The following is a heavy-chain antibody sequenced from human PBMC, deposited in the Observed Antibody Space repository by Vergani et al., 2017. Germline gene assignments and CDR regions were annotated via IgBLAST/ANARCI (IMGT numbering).Heavy chain of an antibody. CDR3: ARPFYYGSGPWGRGAFDI. Sequence: QLQLQESGPGLVKPSETLSLTCTVLGGPIRNNNYCWGWVRQPPGKGLEWIGSICYSGSTYNNTSLKSPVTISVDTSRHDFSLKWSSVTAGNTAVYYCARPFYYGSGPWGRGAFDIWGQGTMVTVSS. CDR1: GGPIRNNNYC. CDR2: ICYSGST. J-gene: IGHJ3*02. V-gene: IGHV4-39*02. D-gene: IGHD3-10*01.